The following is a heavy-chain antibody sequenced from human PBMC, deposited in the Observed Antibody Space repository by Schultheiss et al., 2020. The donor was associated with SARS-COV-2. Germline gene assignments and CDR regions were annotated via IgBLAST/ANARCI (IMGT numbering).Heavy chain of an antibody. CDR1: GYSISSGYY. CDR3: ARVEMATSIGGYFDY. J-gene: IGHJ4*02. D-gene: IGHD5-24*01. V-gene: IGHV4-38-2*01. Sequence: SETLSLTCAVSGYSISSGYYWGWIRQPPGKGLEWIGSIYHSGSTYYNPSLKSRVTISVDTSKNQFSLKLSSVTAADTAVYYCARVEMATSIGGYFDYWGQGTLVTVSS. CDR2: IYHSGST.